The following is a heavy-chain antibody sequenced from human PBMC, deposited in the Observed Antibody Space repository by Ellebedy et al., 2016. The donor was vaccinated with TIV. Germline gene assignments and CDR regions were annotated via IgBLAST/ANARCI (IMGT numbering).Heavy chain of an antibody. J-gene: IGHJ4*02. Sequence: GESLKISXVASGFAFSHYGMHWVRQGPGKGLEWVGIIWSDGTTKYYGDSVKGRFTISRDNSKNTLNLQMDSLRGEDTAMYYCGRDHGGLRGSYGTTFDHWGQGTLVTVSS. D-gene: IGHD3-16*01. CDR2: IWSDGTTK. V-gene: IGHV3-33*01. CDR3: GRDHGGLRGSYGTTFDH. CDR1: GFAFSHYG.